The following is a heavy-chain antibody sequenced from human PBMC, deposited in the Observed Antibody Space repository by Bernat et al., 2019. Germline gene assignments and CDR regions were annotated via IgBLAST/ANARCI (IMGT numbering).Heavy chain of an antibody. CDR1: GFTFSSYA. CDR2: ISCSGGST. D-gene: IGHD2-15*01. CDR3: ARDLTSGGNSCYCFDY. J-gene: IGHJ4*02. V-gene: IGHV3-23*01. Sequence: EVQLLESGGGLVQPGGSLRLSCAASGFTFSSYAMSWVRQAPGKGLEWVSAISCSGGSTYYADSVKGRFTISRDNSKNTLYLQMNSLRAEDTAVYYCARDLTSGGNSCYCFDYWGQGTMVTVSS.